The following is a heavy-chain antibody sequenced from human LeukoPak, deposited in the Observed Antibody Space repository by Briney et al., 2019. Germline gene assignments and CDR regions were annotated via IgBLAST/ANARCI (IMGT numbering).Heavy chain of an antibody. J-gene: IGHJ4*02. V-gene: IGHV1-69*13. CDR3: ARGGGSYYSVDY. CDR1: GGTFSSYA. CDR2: IIPIFGTA. Sequence: GASVKVSCKASGGTFSSYAISWVRQAPGQGLEWMGGIIPIFGTANYAQKFQGRVTIAADESTSAAYMELSSLRSEDTAVYYCARGGGSYYSVDYWGQGTLVTVSS. D-gene: IGHD1-26*01.